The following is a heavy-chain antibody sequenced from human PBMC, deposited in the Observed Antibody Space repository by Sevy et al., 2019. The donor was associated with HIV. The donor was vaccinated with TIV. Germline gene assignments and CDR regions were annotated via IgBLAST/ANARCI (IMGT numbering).Heavy chain of an antibody. V-gene: IGHV3-9*01. Sequence: GGSQRLSCAASGFTFDDYAMHWVRQAPGKGLEWVSGISWHSANIGYADSVKGRFTISRDNAKNSLYLQMNSLRAEDTALYYCAKAENRPYSSGWYDYWGQGTLVTVSS. J-gene: IGHJ4*02. CDR2: ISWHSANI. CDR1: GFTFDDYA. D-gene: IGHD6-19*01. CDR3: AKAENRPYSSGWYDY.